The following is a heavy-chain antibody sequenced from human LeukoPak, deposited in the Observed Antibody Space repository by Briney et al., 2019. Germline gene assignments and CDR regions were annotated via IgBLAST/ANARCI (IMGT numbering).Heavy chain of an antibody. Sequence: PGRSLRLSCAASGFTFSSYAMHWVRQAPGKGLEWVAVISYDGSNKYYADSVKGRFTISRDNSKNTLYLQMNSLRAEDTAVYYCAKESSTLYYYYGMDVWGQGTTVTVSS. D-gene: IGHD2-2*01. CDR3: AKESSTLYYYYGMDV. V-gene: IGHV3-30*04. CDR2: ISYDGSNK. J-gene: IGHJ6*02. CDR1: GFTFSSYA.